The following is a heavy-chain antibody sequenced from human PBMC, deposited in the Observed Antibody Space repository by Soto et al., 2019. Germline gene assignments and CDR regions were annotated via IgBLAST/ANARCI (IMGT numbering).Heavy chain of an antibody. Sequence: QVQLQESGPGLVKPSQTLSLTCTVSGGSISSGGYYWSWIRQHPGKGLEWIGYIYYSGSTYYNPSLKSRVTISVDTSKNQFSLKLSSVTAADTAVYYCARDNEGGLGYCSGGSCHNWFDPWGQGTLVTVSS. CDR3: ARDNEGGLGYCSGGSCHNWFDP. CDR2: IYYSGST. V-gene: IGHV4-31*03. CDR1: GGSISSGGYY. J-gene: IGHJ5*02. D-gene: IGHD2-15*01.